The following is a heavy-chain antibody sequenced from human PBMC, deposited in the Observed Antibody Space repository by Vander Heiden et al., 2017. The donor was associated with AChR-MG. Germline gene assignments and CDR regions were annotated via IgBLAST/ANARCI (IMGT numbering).Heavy chain of an antibody. Sequence: QVPLVQSGAEVKKPGASVKVPCTAPGYHSTSYDINWVQQATGQGLDWMGWMNPNSGNTGYAQKFQGRVTMTRNTSISTAYMELSSLRSEDTAVYYCARGSSSSWPHYFDYWGQGTLVTVSS. V-gene: IGHV1-8*01. D-gene: IGHD6-13*01. CDR3: ARGSSSSWPHYFDY. CDR2: MNPNSGNT. J-gene: IGHJ4*02. CDR1: GYHSTSYD.